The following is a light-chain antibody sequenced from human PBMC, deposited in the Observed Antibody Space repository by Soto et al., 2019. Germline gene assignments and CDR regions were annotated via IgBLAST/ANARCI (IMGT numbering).Light chain of an antibody. J-gene: IGLJ2*01. CDR3: GTWDSNTHVV. Sequence: QPVLTQSSSASASLGSTVKLTCTLSSGHNTYTIEWHQQQPRTAPRFLMKVERTGRYNQGSGVPDRFSGSSSGADRYLTISYLPSDDEADYYCGTWDSNTHVVFGGGTKLTVL. CDR2: VERTGRY. V-gene: IGLV4-60*03. CDR1: SGHNTYT.